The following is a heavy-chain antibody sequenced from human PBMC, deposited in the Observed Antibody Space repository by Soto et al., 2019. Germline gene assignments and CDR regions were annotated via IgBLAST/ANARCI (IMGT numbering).Heavy chain of an antibody. CDR3: AKGHGNVDLRGHFDY. J-gene: IGHJ4*02. CDR1: GFTFSSYG. V-gene: IGHV3-30*18. CDR2: ISYDGTKK. D-gene: IGHD3-10*01. Sequence: GGSLRLSCAASGFTFSSYGMHWVRQAPGKGLEWVAVISYDGTKKYFADSVKGRFTISRDNSKNTLYLQMNSLRAEDTAVYYCAKGHGNVDLRGHFDYWGQGTLVTVSS.